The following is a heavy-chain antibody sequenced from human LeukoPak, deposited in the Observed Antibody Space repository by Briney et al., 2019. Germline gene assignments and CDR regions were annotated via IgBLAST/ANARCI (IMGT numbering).Heavy chain of an antibody. CDR2: IYYSGST. CDR1: GGSISSYY. Sequence: PSETLSLTCTVSGGSISSYYWSWIRQPPGKGLEWIGYIYYSGSTNYNPSLKSRVTISVDTSKNQFSLKLNSVTAADTAVYYCARHEATVTNFDYCGQGTLVTVSS. V-gene: IGHV4-59*08. J-gene: IGHJ4*02. CDR3: ARHEATVTNFDY. D-gene: IGHD4-17*01.